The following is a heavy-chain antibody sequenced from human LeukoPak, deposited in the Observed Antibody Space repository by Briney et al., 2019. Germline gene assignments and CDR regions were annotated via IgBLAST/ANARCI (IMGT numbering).Heavy chain of an antibody. CDR1: GDSISSGDYY. J-gene: IGHJ5*02. CDR3: ARDELGWFDA. V-gene: IGHV4-30-4*08. D-gene: IGHD1-26*01. CDR2: ISYSGST. Sequence: RSETLSRTCTGPGDSISSGDYYWSWIRQPPGKGLEWIGYISYSGSTYYNPSLKSRVTISVGTAKNQFSLKLSSVTVADTAVYYCARDELGWFDAWGQGTLVTVSA.